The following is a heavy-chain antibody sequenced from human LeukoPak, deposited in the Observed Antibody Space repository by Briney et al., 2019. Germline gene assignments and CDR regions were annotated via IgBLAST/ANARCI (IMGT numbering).Heavy chain of an antibody. CDR1: GFTFSSYW. V-gene: IGHV3-74*01. J-gene: IGHJ4*02. CDR2: MNSDGSNT. D-gene: IGHD6-19*01. CDR3: ARDGLAVAPGPLVDY. Sequence: GGSLRLSCAASGFTFSSYWMHWVRQAPGKGLVWVSRMNSDGSNTRYADSVKGRFTISGDNAKNTLYLQMNSLRAEDTAVYYCARDGLAVAPGPLVDYWGQGTLVTVSS.